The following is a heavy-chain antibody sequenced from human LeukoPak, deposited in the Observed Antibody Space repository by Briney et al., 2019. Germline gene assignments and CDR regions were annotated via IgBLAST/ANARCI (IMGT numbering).Heavy chain of an antibody. J-gene: IGHJ4*02. D-gene: IGHD7-27*01. CDR2: IFSGGNA. V-gene: IGHV3-53*01. Sequence: GGSLRLSCAASGFTVNSKYMTWVRQAPGKGLQWVSVIFSGGNAYFADSVKGRFTISRDNSKNTLYLQMNGLTAEDTAVYYCARGGLGMYYFDYWGQGTLVTVSS. CDR1: GFTVNSKY. CDR3: ARGGLGMYYFDY.